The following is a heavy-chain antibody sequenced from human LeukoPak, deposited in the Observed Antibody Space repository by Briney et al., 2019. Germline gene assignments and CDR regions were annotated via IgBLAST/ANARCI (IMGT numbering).Heavy chain of an antibody. CDR1: GGSISSYY. V-gene: IGHV4-4*07. CDR2: NYTSGST. D-gene: IGHD3-10*01. J-gene: IGHJ6*02. Sequence: SETLSLTCTVSGGSISSYYWSCIRQLAGKGLEWIGRNYTSGSTNYNPCLKSRVTMSVDTSKGQFSLKLSSLTAADTAVYYCARDFFNYYGSASYSIHGMDVWGQGITVIVSS. CDR3: ARDFFNYYGSASYSIHGMDV.